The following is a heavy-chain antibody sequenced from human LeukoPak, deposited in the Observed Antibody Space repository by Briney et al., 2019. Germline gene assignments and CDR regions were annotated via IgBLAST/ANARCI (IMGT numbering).Heavy chain of an antibody. CDR2: IYYSGST. J-gene: IGHJ3*02. V-gene: IGHV4-59*01. D-gene: IGHD1-26*01. Sequence: SETLSLTCTVSGGSISSYYWSWIRQPPGKGLEWIGYIYYSGSTNYNPSLKSRVTISVDTSRNQFSLKLSSVTAADTAVYFCARESLDAFDIWGQGTMVTVSS. CDR1: GGSISSYY. CDR3: ARESLDAFDI.